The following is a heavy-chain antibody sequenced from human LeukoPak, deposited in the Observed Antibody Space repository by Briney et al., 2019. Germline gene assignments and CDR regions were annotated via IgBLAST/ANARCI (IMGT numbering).Heavy chain of an antibody. CDR3: ARGSTGLLWFDYYYGMDV. Sequence: ASVKVSCKASGHTFTSYGISWVRQAPGQGLEWMGWISAYNGNTNYAQKLQGRVTMTTDTSTSTAYMELRSLRSDDTAVYYCARGSTGLLWFDYYYGMDVWGQGTTVTVSS. CDR2: ISAYNGNT. CDR1: GHTFTSYG. D-gene: IGHD3-10*01. J-gene: IGHJ6*02. V-gene: IGHV1-18*01.